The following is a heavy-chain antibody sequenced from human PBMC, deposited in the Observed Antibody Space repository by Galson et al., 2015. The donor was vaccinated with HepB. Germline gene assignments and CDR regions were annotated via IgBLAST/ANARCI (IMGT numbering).Heavy chain of an antibody. V-gene: IGHV5-51*01. CDR2: ICPGDSDT. D-gene: IGHD1-26*01. Sequence: QSGAEVKKPGESLKISCKDSGYSFSSNWIAWVRQMPGRGLEWMGIICPGDSDTRYSPSFRGQVTMSVDKSTNTAYLQWSSLKASDTAIYYCARGGVIVGANFDYWGQGTLVTVSS. CDR1: GYSFSSNW. CDR3: ARGGVIVGANFDY. J-gene: IGHJ4*02.